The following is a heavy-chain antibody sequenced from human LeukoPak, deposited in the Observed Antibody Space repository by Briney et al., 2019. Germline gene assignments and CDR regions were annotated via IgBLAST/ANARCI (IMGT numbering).Heavy chain of an antibody. Sequence: GASVKVSCKASGYTFTRHYMNWVRQAPGQGLEWMGKINPSSGGTGYAQKFQGRVTMTRDTSTSTVYMELTSLRSEDTAVYYCARDGLYCTNGVCSSDIWGQGTQVTVSS. CDR3: ARDGLYCTNGVCSSDI. J-gene: IGHJ3*02. CDR1: GYTFTRHY. D-gene: IGHD2-8*01. V-gene: IGHV1-46*01. CDR2: INPSSGGT.